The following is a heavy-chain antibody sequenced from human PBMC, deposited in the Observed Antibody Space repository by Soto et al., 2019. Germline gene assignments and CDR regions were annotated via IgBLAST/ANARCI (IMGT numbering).Heavy chain of an antibody. Sequence: GGSLRLSCAASGFTFNTYAMSWVSKAPGRGLEWVSTISRSGGTTYYADSVKGRFTISRDNSKDTLYLQMNSLRAEDTAVYYCAREDCSSTSCYIGGYFDYWGQGTLVTVSS. CDR2: ISRSGGTT. J-gene: IGHJ4*02. CDR3: AREDCSSTSCYIGGYFDY. D-gene: IGHD2-2*01. CDR1: GFTFNTYA. V-gene: IGHV3-23*01.